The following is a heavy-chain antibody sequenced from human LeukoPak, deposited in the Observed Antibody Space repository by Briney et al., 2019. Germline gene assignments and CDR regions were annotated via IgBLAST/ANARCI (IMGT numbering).Heavy chain of an antibody. Sequence: GGSLRLSCAASGFTFDDYAMHWVRQAPGKGLEWVSLISWDGGSTYYADSVKGRFTISRDNSKNSLYLQMNSLRAEDTALYYCAKGNYDFWSGQFDYWGQGTLVTVSS. V-gene: IGHV3-43D*03. D-gene: IGHD3-3*01. J-gene: IGHJ4*02. CDR2: ISWDGGST. CDR1: GFTFDDYA. CDR3: AKGNYDFWSGQFDY.